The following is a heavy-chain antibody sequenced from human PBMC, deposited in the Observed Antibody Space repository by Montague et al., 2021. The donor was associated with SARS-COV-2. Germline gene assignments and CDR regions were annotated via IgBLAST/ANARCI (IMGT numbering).Heavy chain of an antibody. CDR1: GFTFSSYS. J-gene: IGHJ4*02. D-gene: IGHD6-19*01. V-gene: IGHV3-21*01. Sequence: SLRLSCEASGFTFSSYSMNWFRQAPGKGLEWVSSISSSSSYIYYSDSVKGRFTISRDNAKNSLYLQMNSLRAEDTAVYYCARDLGGGWYPNFDSWGQGTLVAVSS. CDR2: ISSSSSYI. CDR3: ARDLGGGWYPNFDS.